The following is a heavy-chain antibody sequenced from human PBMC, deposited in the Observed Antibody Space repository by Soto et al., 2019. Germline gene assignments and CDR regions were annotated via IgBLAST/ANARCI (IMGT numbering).Heavy chain of an antibody. V-gene: IGHV3-23*05. D-gene: IGHD2-2*01. CDR3: AKDTYSRSWYF. J-gene: IGHJ4*02. Sequence: GGSLRLSCAASGFTFTNYLMTWVRQAPGKGLEWVSSIDKSGGDTYYADSVKGRFTISRDNSKNTLYLQMNGLRAEDTALYYCAKDTYSRSWYFWGQGTLVTVSS. CDR1: GFTFTNYL. CDR2: IDKSGGDT.